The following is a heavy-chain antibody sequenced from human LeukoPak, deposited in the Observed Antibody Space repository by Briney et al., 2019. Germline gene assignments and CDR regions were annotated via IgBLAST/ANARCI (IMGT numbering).Heavy chain of an antibody. CDR3: AKDYRTNLAVAGLIDY. J-gene: IGHJ4*02. V-gene: IGHV3-30*18. CDR1: GFTFSSYV. Sequence: PGGSLRLSCAASGFTFSSYVMSWVRQAPGKGLEWVAVISYDGSNKYYADSVKGRFTISRDNSKNTLYLQMNSLRAEDTAVYYCAKDYRTNLAVAGLIDYWGQGTLVTVSS. CDR2: ISYDGSNK. D-gene: IGHD6-19*01.